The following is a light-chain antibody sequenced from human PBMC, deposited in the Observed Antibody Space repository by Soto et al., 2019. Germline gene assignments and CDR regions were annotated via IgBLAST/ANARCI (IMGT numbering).Light chain of an antibody. Sequence: DIQMTQSPSSLSAFVGDRVTITCRASQSIANYLNWYQQKPGKAPKLLIYAASSLQSGVPSRFSGSGSGTDFTLTISSLQHEDFATYYCQQRYGTPPWTFRQGTKVEIK. J-gene: IGKJ1*01. CDR1: QSIANY. CDR2: AAS. CDR3: QQRYGTPPWT. V-gene: IGKV1-39*01.